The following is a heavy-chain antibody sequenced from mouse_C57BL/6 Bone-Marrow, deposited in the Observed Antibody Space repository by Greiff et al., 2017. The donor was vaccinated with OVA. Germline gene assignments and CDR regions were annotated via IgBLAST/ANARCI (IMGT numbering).Heavy chain of an antibody. D-gene: IGHD2-1*01. CDR1: GYTFTSYW. Sequence: QVQLQQPGAELVKPGASVKLSCKASGYTFTSYWMQWVKQRPGQGLEWIGELDPSDSYTNYNQKFKGKATLTVDTSSSTAYMQLISLTSEDSAVYYCASSGIYYGNYYGAWFAYWGQGTLVTVSA. J-gene: IGHJ3*01. CDR2: LDPSDSYT. CDR3: ASSGIYYGNYYGAWFAY. V-gene: IGHV1-50*01.